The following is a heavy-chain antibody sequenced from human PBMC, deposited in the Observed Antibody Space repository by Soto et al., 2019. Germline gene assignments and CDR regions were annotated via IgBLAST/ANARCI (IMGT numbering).Heavy chain of an antibody. CDR3: ARIVESGYTIDFDL. Sequence: QVQLHESGPGLVKPSQTLSLTCTVPGGSISSGDYYWSWIRQPPGKGLEWIGYVYSSGSTNYNPSLSSRVTISVDTSKNHFSLNLSSVTAADTAVYYCARIVESGYTIDFDLWGRGTLVTVSS. CDR2: VYSSGST. V-gene: IGHV4-30-4*01. J-gene: IGHJ2*01. CDR1: GGSISSGDYY. D-gene: IGHD3-16*02.